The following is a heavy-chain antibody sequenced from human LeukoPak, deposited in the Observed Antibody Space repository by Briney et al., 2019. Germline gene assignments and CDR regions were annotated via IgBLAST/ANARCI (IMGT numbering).Heavy chain of an antibody. CDR3: ARHRMYYYDSSGRGVADAFDI. V-gene: IGHV4-39*01. CDR1: GGSISSSSYY. Sequence: SETLSLTCTVSGGSISSSSYYWGWIRQPPGKGLEWIGSIYYSGSTYYNPSLKSRVTISVGTSKNQFSLKLSSVTAADTAVYYCARHRMYYYDSSGRGVADAFDIWGQGTMVTVSS. D-gene: IGHD3-22*01. J-gene: IGHJ3*02. CDR2: IYYSGST.